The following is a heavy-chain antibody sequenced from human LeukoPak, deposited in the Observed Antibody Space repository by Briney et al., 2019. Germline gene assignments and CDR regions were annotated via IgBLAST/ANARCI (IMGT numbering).Heavy chain of an antibody. CDR1: GFTFSSEA. Sequence: GGSLRLSCAVSGFTFSSEAMGWVRQLPGGGLEWVSTISPAGGTTYYAESMKGRFTISRDNSKNTLYLQMNSLRAEDTAVYYCAKDLAGWRDIVVVPAPGLDYWGQGTLVTVSS. CDR3: AKDLAGWRDIVVVPAPGLDY. J-gene: IGHJ4*02. CDR2: ISPAGGTT. D-gene: IGHD2-2*01. V-gene: IGHV3-23*01.